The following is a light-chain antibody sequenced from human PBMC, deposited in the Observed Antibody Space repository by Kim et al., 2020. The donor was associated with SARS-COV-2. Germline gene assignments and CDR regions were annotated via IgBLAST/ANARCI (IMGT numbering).Light chain of an antibody. J-gene: IGLJ2*01. CDR1: GRRSDY. V-gene: IGLV3-19*01. CDR3: NSRDSNDNVL. Sequence: VAVDETVRITSKGDGRRSDYATGYHQKPGEAPIRVIYGKNNRPSGIPDRFSGSSSGNTASLTITGTQAGDEADYYCNSRDSNDNVLFGGGTQLTVL. CDR2: GKN.